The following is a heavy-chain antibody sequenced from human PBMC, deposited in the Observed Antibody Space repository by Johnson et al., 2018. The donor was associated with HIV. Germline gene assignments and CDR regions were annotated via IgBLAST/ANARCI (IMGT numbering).Heavy chain of an antibody. CDR3: ARDLPQYSSGPPSLSDI. D-gene: IGHD6-19*01. CDR1: GFTFDDYA. Sequence: VQLVESGGGLVQPGGSLRLSCAASGFTFDDYAMHWVRQAPGKGLEWVSGISWNSGSIGYADSVKGRFTISRDNAKNSLYLQMNSLRAEDTAVYYCARDLPQYSSGPPSLSDIWGQGTMVTVSS. J-gene: IGHJ3*02. CDR2: ISWNSGSI. V-gene: IGHV3-9*01.